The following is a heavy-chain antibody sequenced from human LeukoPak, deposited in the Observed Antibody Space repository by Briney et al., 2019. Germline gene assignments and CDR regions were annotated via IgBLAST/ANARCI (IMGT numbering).Heavy chain of an antibody. D-gene: IGHD3-22*01. V-gene: IGHV1-2*02. CDR1: GYTFTGYY. Sequence: ASVKVSCKASGYTFTGYYMHWLRQAPGQGLEWMGWINPNSGGTNYAQKFQGRVTMTRDTSISTAYMELSRLRSDDTAVYYCARSGSGSDAFDIWGQGTMVTVSS. J-gene: IGHJ3*02. CDR2: INPNSGGT. CDR3: ARSGSGSDAFDI.